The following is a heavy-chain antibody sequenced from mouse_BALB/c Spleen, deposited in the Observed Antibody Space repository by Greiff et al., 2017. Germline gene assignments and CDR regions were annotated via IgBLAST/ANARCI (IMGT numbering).Heavy chain of an antibody. D-gene: IGHD1-1*01. J-gene: IGHJ2*01. Sequence: VQLKQSGAELVRSGASVKLSCTASGFNIKDYYMHWVKQRPEQGLEWIGWIDPENGDTEYAPKFQGKATMTADTSSNTAYLQLSSLTSEDTAVYYCNAYYYGSSPLDYWGQGTTLTVSS. CDR3: NAYYYGSSPLDY. V-gene: IGHV14-4*02. CDR1: GFNIKDYY. CDR2: IDPENGDT.